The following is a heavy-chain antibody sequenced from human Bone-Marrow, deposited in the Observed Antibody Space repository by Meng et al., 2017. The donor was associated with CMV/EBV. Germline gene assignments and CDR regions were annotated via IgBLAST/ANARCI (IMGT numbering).Heavy chain of an antibody. CDR2: INHSGST. D-gene: IGHD2-2*01. V-gene: IGHV4-34*01. CDR1: GGSFSGYY. CDR3: ARFQRGCSSTSCRGNWFDP. J-gene: IGHJ5*02. Sequence: GSLRLSCAVYGGSFSGYYWSWIHQPPGKGLEWIGEINHSGSTNYNPSLKSRVTISVDTSKNQFSLKLSSVTAADTAVYYCARFQRGCSSTSCRGNWFDPWGQGTLVTVSS.